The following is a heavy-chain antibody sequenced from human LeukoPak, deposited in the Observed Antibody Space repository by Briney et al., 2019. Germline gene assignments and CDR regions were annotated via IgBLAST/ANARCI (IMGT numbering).Heavy chain of an antibody. J-gene: IGHJ4*02. D-gene: IGHD4-17*01. CDR2: INPNSGGT. Sequence: ASVKVSCKASGYTFTGYYMHWVRQAPGQGLEWMGWINPNSGGTNYAQKFQGRVTMTRDTSISTAYMELSRLRSGDTAVYYCARDGQHGDSIDYWGQGTLVTVSS. V-gene: IGHV1-2*02. CDR1: GYTFTGYY. CDR3: ARDGQHGDSIDY.